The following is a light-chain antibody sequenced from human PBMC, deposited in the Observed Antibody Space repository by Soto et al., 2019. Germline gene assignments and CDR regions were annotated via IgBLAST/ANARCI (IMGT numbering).Light chain of an antibody. J-gene: IGLJ1*01. CDR2: DVD. Sequence: QLVLTQPRSVSGSPGQSVTISCTGTSSDIGGYNYVSWYQQHPGEAPRLLIYDVDKWPSGVPDRFSGSKSDNTASLTISGLQAEDEADYYCCSFAARGTFVFGTGTKLTVL. CDR3: CSFAARGTFV. V-gene: IGLV2-11*01. CDR1: SSDIGGYNY.